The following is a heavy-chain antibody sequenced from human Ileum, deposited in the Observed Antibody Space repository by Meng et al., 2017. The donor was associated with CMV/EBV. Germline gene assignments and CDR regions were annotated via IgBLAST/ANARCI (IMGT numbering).Heavy chain of an antibody. J-gene: IGHJ4*02. V-gene: IGHV3-30-3*01. CDR1: GFTFSSYA. Sequence: GQRVESGGGVVQPGRSLRLPCAASGFTFSSYAMHWVRQAPGKGLEWVAVISYDGSNKYYADSVKGRFTISRDNSKNTLYLQMNSLRAEDTAVYYCARDIDALYYFDYWGQGTLVTVSS. CDR2: ISYDGSNK. CDR3: ARDIDALYYFDY. D-gene: IGHD3-16*02.